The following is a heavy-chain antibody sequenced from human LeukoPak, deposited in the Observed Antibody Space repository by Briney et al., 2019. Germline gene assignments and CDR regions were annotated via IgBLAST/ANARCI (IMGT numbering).Heavy chain of an antibody. J-gene: IGHJ6*02. CDR2: IIPILGIA. Sequence: SVKVSCKASGGTFSSYTVSWVRQAPGQGLEWMGRIIPILGIANYAQKFQGRVTITADKSTSTAYMELSSLRSEDTAVYYCARDPGCSSTSCSTDYYYYYGMDVWGQGTTVTVSS. D-gene: IGHD2-2*02. CDR1: GGTFSSYT. CDR3: ARDPGCSSTSCSTDYYYYYGMDV. V-gene: IGHV1-69*04.